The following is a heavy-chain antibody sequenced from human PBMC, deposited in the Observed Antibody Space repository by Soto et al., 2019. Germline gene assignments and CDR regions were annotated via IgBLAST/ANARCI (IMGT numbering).Heavy chain of an antibody. J-gene: IGHJ4*02. D-gene: IGHD1-26*01. CDR2: IIPIFGTA. CDR1: GGTFSSYA. V-gene: IGHV1-69*01. Sequence: QVQLVQSGAEVKKPGSSVKVSCKSSGGTFSSYAISWVRQAPGQGLEWMGGIIPIFGTANYAQKFQGRVTSTADESTSTAYMELSGLRSEDTAVYYFARGGGFGIVGATTNFDYWGQGTLVTVSS. CDR3: ARGGGFGIVGATTNFDY.